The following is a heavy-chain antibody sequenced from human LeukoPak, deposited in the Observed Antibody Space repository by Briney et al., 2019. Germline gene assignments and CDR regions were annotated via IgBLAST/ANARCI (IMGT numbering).Heavy chain of an antibody. J-gene: IGHJ6*03. Sequence: GGSLRLSCAASGFTFGDYAMHWVRQAPGKGLEWVSLISWDGGSTYYADSVKGRFTISRDNSKNSLYLQMNSLRAEDTALYYCAKDSCSSTSCRYDDYYYMDVWGKGTTVTVSS. V-gene: IGHV3-43D*03. CDR3: AKDSCSSTSCRYDDYYYMDV. CDR2: ISWDGGST. D-gene: IGHD2-2*01. CDR1: GFTFGDYA.